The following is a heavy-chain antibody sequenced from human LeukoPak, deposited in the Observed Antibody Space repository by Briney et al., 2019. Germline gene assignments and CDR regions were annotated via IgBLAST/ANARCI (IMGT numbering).Heavy chain of an antibody. CDR1: GFTFNSYS. Sequence: GSLRLSCAASGFTFNSYSMNWVRQAPGKGLEWVSSISSSNSYIYYADSVKGRFTISRDNANNSLYLQMNSLRAEDTAVYYRARDHSSSGMDVWGQGTTVTVSS. CDR2: ISSSNSYI. J-gene: IGHJ6*02. V-gene: IGHV3-21*01. CDR3: ARDHSSSGMDV.